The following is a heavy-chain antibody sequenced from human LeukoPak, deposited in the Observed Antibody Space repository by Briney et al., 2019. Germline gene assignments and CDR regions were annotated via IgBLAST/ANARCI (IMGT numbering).Heavy chain of an antibody. Sequence: PGGSLRLSCAASGLTLDDYAMHCVRHAPGKGREWVSLITGDGGGTYYADSVKGRFTISRDNRKNSLYQQMNSLRNEDTALYYCAKDMSTDYYETSGYDYWGQGTLVTVSS. CDR2: ITGDGGGT. D-gene: IGHD3-22*01. V-gene: IGHV3-43*02. J-gene: IGHJ4*02. CDR1: GLTLDDYA. CDR3: AKDMSTDYYETSGYDY.